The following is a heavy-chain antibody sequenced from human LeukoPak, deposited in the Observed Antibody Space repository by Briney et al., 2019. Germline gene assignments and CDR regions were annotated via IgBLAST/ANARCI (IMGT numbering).Heavy chain of an antibody. J-gene: IGHJ4*02. CDR3: GRGQPSYSSSIDY. Sequence: GGSLRLSCAASGFTFDDYTMHWVRQAPGKGLEWVSLISWDGGSTYYADSVKGRFTISRDNAKNTLYLQMNSLRAEDTAVYYCGRGQPSYSSSIDYWGQGTLVTVSS. CDR2: ISWDGGST. D-gene: IGHD6-6*01. V-gene: IGHV3-43*01. CDR1: GFTFDDYT.